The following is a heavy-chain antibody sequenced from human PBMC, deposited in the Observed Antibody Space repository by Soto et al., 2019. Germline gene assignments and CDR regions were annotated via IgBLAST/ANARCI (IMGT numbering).Heavy chain of an antibody. CDR3: AKDRLASSRGRFDV. V-gene: IGHV3-9*01. D-gene: IGHD2-21*01. CDR1: GFRFDDYA. J-gene: IGHJ4*02. CDR2: IGWRRFTL. Sequence: EVKLVESGGGWVQPGRSLRLSCAASGFRFDDYAMHWVRKLPGKGLVWFAVIGWRRFTLGYANSVKGRFTISRDNAQNFLYRQMDDLRAEDAALSFCAKDRLASSRGRFDVWGQGTLVTVSS.